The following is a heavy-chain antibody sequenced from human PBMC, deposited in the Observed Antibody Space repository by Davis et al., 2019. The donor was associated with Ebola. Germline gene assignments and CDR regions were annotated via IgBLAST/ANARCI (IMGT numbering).Heavy chain of an antibody. D-gene: IGHD6-6*01. CDR3: ARLGGGSSSSRASYYMDV. CDR2: IYHSGST. J-gene: IGHJ6*03. Sequence: PSNPLSPTFDVPGSPISSSTWSRCVRQPPGKGLECLGEIYHSGSTNYNPYLKSRVTISVDKSKNQFSLKRGSVTAADTAGYYCARLGGGSSSSRASYYMDVWGKGTTVTVSS. V-gene: IGHV4-4*02. CDR1: GSPISSSTW.